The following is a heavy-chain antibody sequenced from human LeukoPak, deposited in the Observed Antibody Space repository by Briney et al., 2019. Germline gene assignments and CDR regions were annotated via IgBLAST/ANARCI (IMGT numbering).Heavy chain of an antibody. CDR3: ARDRTQWLVLYAFDI. J-gene: IGHJ3*02. Sequence: PGGSLRLSCAASGFTFSSYGMSWVRQAPGKGLEWVSAISGSGGSTYYADSVKGRFTISRDNSKNTLYLQMNSLRAEDTAVYYCARDRTQWLVLYAFDIWGQGTMVTVSS. CDR1: GFTFSSYG. D-gene: IGHD6-19*01. V-gene: IGHV3-23*01. CDR2: ISGSGGST.